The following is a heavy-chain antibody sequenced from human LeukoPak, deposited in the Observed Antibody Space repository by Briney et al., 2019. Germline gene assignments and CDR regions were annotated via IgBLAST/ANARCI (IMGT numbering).Heavy chain of an antibody. CDR1: GFTVSSNH. CDR3: VKAILFGSVSYYAD. V-gene: IGHV3-53*05. J-gene: IGHJ4*02. D-gene: IGHD3-22*01. CDR2: IYSGGST. Sequence: GGSLRLSCAGSGFTVSSNHMSWVRQAPGKGLEWVSIIYSGGSTYYADSVRGRFTISRDNSKNTLSLQMGSLRAEDTAVYYCVKAILFGSVSYYADWGQGTLVTVSS.